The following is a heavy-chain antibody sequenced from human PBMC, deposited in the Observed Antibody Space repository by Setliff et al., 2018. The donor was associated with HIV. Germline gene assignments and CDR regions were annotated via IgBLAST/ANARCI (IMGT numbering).Heavy chain of an antibody. CDR1: GYSFTSYW. Sequence: PGESLKISCKGSGYSFTSYWIGWVRQMPGKGLEWMGIIYPGDSDTRYSPSFQGQVTISADKSISTAYLQWSSLKASDTAIYYCARLADTSAYYFDFWGQGTPVTAPQ. J-gene: IGHJ4*02. CDR2: IYPGDSDT. CDR3: ARLADTSAYYFDF. D-gene: IGHD3-10*01. V-gene: IGHV5-51*01.